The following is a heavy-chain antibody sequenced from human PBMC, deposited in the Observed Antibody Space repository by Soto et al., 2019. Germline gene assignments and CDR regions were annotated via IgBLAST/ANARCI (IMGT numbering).Heavy chain of an antibody. J-gene: IGHJ6*02. CDR3: ARDQRLYDSSGYYYYYYGMDV. Sequence: ASVKVSCKASGYTFTSYYMHWVRQAPGQGLEWMGIINPSGGSTSYAQKFQGRATMTRDTSTSTVYMELSSLRSEDTAVYYCARDQRLYDSSGYYYYYYGMDVWGQGTTVTVSS. CDR2: INPSGGST. D-gene: IGHD3-22*01. CDR1: GYTFTSYY. V-gene: IGHV1-46*01.